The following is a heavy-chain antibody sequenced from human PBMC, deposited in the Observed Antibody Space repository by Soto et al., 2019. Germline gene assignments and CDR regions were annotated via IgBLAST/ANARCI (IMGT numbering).Heavy chain of an antibody. CDR2: IYYSENT. V-gene: IGHV4-39*01. CDR3: ATHPPYGPLDH. D-gene: IGHD4-17*01. J-gene: IGHJ4*02. Sequence: LSLTCTVPGGSISSSSNHWGWIRQPPGKGLEWIGNIYYSENTYYNPSLKSRVTISVDTSKNQFSLRLTSVTAADTAVYYCATHPPYGPLDHWGQGTLVTVSS. CDR1: GGSISSSSNH.